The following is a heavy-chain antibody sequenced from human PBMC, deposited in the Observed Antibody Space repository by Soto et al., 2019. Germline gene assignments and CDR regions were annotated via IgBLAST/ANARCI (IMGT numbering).Heavy chain of an antibody. CDR2: INHSGST. J-gene: IGHJ6*03. CDR3: ARGLRRATRTGYYMNV. V-gene: IGHV4-34*01. Sequence: PSETLSLTCAVYGGSFSGYYWRWIRQPPGKGLEWIGEINHSGSTNYNPSLKSRVTISVDTSKKQFSLKLSSVTAADTAVYYRARGLRRATRTGYYMNVWGKELRSPSP. D-gene: IGHD7-27*01. CDR1: GGSFSGYY.